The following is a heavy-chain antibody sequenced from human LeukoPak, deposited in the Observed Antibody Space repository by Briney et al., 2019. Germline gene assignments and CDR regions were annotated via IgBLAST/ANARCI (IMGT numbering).Heavy chain of an antibody. D-gene: IGHD4-17*01. Sequence: SETLSLTCTVSGGSVSSYYWSWIRQPPGKGLEWIGYIYYSGSTNYNPSLKSRVTISVDTSKNQFSLKLSSVTAADTAVYYCARHGYGDSSDAFGLWGQGTAVTVSS. CDR1: GGSVSSYY. CDR2: IYYSGST. J-gene: IGHJ3*01. CDR3: ARHGYGDSSDAFGL. V-gene: IGHV4-59*08.